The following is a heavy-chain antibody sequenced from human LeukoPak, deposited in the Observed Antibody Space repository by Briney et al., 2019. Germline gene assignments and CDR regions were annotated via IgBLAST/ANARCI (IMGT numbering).Heavy chain of an antibody. J-gene: IGHJ3*02. D-gene: IGHD6-19*01. Sequence: ASETLSLTCTVSGGSISSYYWSWIRQPPGKGLEWIGYIYYSGSTNYSPSLKSRVTISVDTSKNQFSLKLSSVTAADTAVYYCARDRSSGWQGVFDIWGQGTMVTVSS. CDR2: IYYSGST. CDR1: GGSISSYY. V-gene: IGHV4-59*01. CDR3: ARDRSSGWQGVFDI.